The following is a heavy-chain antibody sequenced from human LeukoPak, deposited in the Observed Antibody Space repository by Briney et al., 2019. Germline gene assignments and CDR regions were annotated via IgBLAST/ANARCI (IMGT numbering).Heavy chain of an antibody. CDR2: IYYSWST. J-gene: IGHJ4*02. D-gene: IGHD2-2*02. CDR1: GGSISSSSYY. CDR3: ARLYTGVAPLGY. Sequence: PSETLSLTCTVSGGSISSSSYYWGWIRQPPGKGLEWIGTIYYSWSTYYNPSLKSRVIISVDTTKNQFSLKLTSVTAADTAVYYCARLYTGVAPLGYWGEGTLVTVSS. V-gene: IGHV4-39*01.